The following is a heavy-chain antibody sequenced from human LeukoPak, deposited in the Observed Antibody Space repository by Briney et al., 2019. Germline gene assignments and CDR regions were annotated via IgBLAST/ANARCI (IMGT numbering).Heavy chain of an antibody. Sequence: GGSLRLSCAASGFIFYSYAMIWVRQAPGKGLEWVSSISSSSSYIYYADSVKGRFTISRDNAKNSLYLQMNSLRAEDTAVYYCARDRGYYYDSSGYDYWGQGTLVTVSS. CDR1: GFIFYSYA. CDR2: ISSSSSYI. V-gene: IGHV3-21*01. D-gene: IGHD3-22*01. CDR3: ARDRGYYYDSSGYDY. J-gene: IGHJ4*02.